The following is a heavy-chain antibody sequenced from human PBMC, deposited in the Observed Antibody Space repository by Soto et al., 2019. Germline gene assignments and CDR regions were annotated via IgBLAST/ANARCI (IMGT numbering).Heavy chain of an antibody. V-gene: IGHV1-46*01. CDR2: INPSGGST. CDR1: GYTFTSYY. Sequence: ASVKVSCKASGYTFTSYYMHWVRQAPGQGLEWMGIINPSGGSTSYAQKFQGRVTMTRDTSTSTVYTQLSSLRSEDTAVYYCARAYSSPGGSYWSYWFGRCGQVTLVTVSS. CDR3: ARAYSSPGGSYWSYWFGR. D-gene: IGHD1-26*01. J-gene: IGHJ5*02.